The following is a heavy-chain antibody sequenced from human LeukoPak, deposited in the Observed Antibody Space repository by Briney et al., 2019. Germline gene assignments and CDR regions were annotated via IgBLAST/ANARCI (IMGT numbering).Heavy chain of an antibody. D-gene: IGHD2-2*01. CDR2: INHSGST. J-gene: IGHJ4*02. CDR1: GGSFSGYY. V-gene: IGHV4-34*01. Sequence: SETLSLTCAVYGGSFSGYYWSWIRQPPGKGLEWIGEINHSGSTNYNPSPKSRVTISVDTSKNQFSLKLSSVPAADTAVYYCARRIGPYCSSTSCYWVFDYWGQGTLVTVSS. CDR3: ARRIGPYCSSTSCYWVFDY.